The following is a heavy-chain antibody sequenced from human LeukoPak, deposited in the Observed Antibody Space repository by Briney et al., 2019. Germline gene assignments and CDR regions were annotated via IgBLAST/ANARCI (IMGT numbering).Heavy chain of an antibody. J-gene: IGHJ4*02. D-gene: IGHD3-10*01. CDR3: ASTYGSGSYKVGSFDY. CDR1: GGSISGYH. V-gene: IGHV4-59*01. CDR2: IYYSGSS. Sequence: SETLSLTCNVSGGSISGYHWSWIRQPPGKGLEWLGYIYYSGSSNYNPSLKSRVTISADTSKNQFSLKLSSVTAADTAVYYCASTYGSGSYKVGSFDYWGREPWSPSPQ.